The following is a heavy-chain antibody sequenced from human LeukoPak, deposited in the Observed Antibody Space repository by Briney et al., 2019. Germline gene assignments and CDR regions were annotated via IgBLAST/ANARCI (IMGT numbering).Heavy chain of an antibody. D-gene: IGHD4-17*01. Sequence: PGGSLRLSCAASGFTFNNYDMHWVRHATGKGLEWVSHIGTGTDTHFSGSVQGRFTISRENAKNTLYLHMHSLRAGDTAVYYCARDRRADYGRNDDAFDIWGRGTMVTVSP. CDR2: IGTGTDT. J-gene: IGHJ3*02. CDR1: GFTFNNYD. V-gene: IGHV3-13*01. CDR3: ARDRRADYGRNDDAFDI.